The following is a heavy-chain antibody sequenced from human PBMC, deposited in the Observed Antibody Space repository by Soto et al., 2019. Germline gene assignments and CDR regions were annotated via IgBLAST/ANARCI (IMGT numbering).Heavy chain of an antibody. CDR1: GFTFSSYG. Sequence: QVQLVESGGGVVQPGRSLRLSCAASGFTFSSYGMHWVRQAPGKGLEWVAVITYDGDDENYADSVKGRFTISRDNSKKTLFLQMSSLRAEDTAVYYCARDQREMATVALGYWRQGTLVTVSS. V-gene: IGHV3-30*03. CDR3: ARDQREMATVALGY. CDR2: ITYDGDDE. J-gene: IGHJ4*02. D-gene: IGHD4-4*01.